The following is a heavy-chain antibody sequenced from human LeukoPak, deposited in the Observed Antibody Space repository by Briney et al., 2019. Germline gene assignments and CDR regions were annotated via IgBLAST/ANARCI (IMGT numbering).Heavy chain of an antibody. V-gene: IGHV4-59*01. J-gene: IGHJ5*02. CDR1: GGSISSYY. CDR2: IYCSGST. CDR3: ARGPFYGSAVGAAYNWFDP. D-gene: IGHD3-10*01. Sequence: SETLSLTCTVSGGSISSYYWSWIRQSPGKGLEWIGYIYCSGSTNYNPSLKSRVTISVDTSKNQFSLKLSSVTAADTAVYYCARGPFYGSAVGAAYNWFDPWGQGTLVTVSS.